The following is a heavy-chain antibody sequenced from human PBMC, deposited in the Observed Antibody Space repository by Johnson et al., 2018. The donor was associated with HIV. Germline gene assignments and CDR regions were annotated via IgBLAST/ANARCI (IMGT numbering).Heavy chain of an antibody. V-gene: IGHV3-20*04. CDR1: GFTFDDYG. CDR3: ARDRSPTIIATAGRDGYDI. J-gene: IGHJ3*02. CDR2: INWNGVRT. Sequence: VLLLESGGGLVQPGGSLRLSCAAAGFTFDDYGMSWVRQAPGKGLEWVSGINWNGVRTGYLDSMKGRFTISRANAKNSLYLQMNSLRVDDTALDYCARDRSPTIIATAGRDGYDIWGQGTMVSVSS. D-gene: IGHD6-13*01.